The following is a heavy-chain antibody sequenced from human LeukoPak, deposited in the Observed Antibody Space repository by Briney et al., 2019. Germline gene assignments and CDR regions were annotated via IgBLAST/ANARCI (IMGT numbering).Heavy chain of an antibody. Sequence: GGSLRLSCAASGFTFSSYGMSWVRQAPGKWLEWVSAISGSGGSTYYADSVKGRFTISRDNSKNTLYLQMNSLRAEDTAVYYCAKLIYYGSGSYYMDVWGKGTTVTISS. V-gene: IGHV3-23*01. J-gene: IGHJ6*04. CDR3: AKLIYYGSGSYYMDV. D-gene: IGHD3-10*01. CDR1: GFTFSSYG. CDR2: ISGSGGST.